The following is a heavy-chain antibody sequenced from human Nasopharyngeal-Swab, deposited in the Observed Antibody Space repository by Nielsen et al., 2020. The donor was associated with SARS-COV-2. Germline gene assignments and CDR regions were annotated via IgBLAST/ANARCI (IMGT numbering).Heavy chain of an antibody. CDR1: GGSISSYY. CDR3: ARRGMVRGVIISSRRNDAFDI. D-gene: IGHD3-10*01. J-gene: IGHJ3*02. CDR2: IYYSGST. Sequence: SETLSLTCTVSGGSISSYYWSWIRQPPGKGLEWIGYIYYSGSTNYNPSLKSRVTISVDTSKNQFSLKLSSVTAADTAVYYCARRGMVRGVIISSRRNDAFDIWGQGTMVTVSS. V-gene: IGHV4-59*08.